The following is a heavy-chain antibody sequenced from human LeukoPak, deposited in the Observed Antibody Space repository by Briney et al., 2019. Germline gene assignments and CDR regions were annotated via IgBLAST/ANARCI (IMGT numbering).Heavy chain of an antibody. Sequence: ASVKVSCKASGYTFTSYGISWVRQAPGHGLEWMGWISAYNGNTNYAQKLQGKVTMTTDTSTSTAYIELRSLRSDDTAVYYCARDSRVRGVIGYWGQGNLVTVSS. J-gene: IGHJ4*02. V-gene: IGHV1-18*01. CDR3: ARDSRVRGVIGY. CDR1: GYTFTSYG. D-gene: IGHD3-10*01. CDR2: ISAYNGNT.